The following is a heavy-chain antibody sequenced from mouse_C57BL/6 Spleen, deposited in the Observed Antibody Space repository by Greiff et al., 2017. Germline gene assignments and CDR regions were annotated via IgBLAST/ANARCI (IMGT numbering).Heavy chain of an antibody. V-gene: IGHV1-39*01. CDR1: GYSFTDYY. CDR3: EREGISTAMDY. CDR2: INPNYGTT. Sequence: EVQLQQSGPELVKPGASVKISCKASGYSFTDYYMHWVKQSTGKSLEWIGVINPNYGTTSYNQKFKGKATLTVDQSSSTAYMQLNSLTSEDSAVYCCEREGISTAMDYWGQGTSVTVSS. J-gene: IGHJ4*01.